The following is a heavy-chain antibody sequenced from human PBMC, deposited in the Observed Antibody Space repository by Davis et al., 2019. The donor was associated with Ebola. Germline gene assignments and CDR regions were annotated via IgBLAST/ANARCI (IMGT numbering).Heavy chain of an antibody. D-gene: IGHD4-17*01. V-gene: IGHV3-7*03. Sequence: GESLKISCAASGFTFSSYSMNWVRQAPGKGLEWVANIKQDGSEKYYVDSVKGRFTISRDNAKNSLYLQMNSLRAEDTAVYYCARENGDYDALRQYNWFDPWGQGTLVTVSS. CDR3: ARENGDYDALRQYNWFDP. J-gene: IGHJ5*02. CDR2: IKQDGSEK. CDR1: GFTFSSYS.